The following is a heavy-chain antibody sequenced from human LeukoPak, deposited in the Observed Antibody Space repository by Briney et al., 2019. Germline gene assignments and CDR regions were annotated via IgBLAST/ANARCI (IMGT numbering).Heavy chain of an antibody. D-gene: IGHD5-18*01. Sequence: GASVKVSCKASGGTFSSYAISWVRQAPGQGLEWMGGIIPIFGTANYAQKFQGRVTITADKSTSTAYMELSSLRSEDTAVYYCARAFSFGSDTATFDYWGQGTLVTVSS. J-gene: IGHJ4*02. CDR2: IIPIFGTA. CDR1: GGTFSSYA. V-gene: IGHV1-69*06. CDR3: ARAFSFGSDTATFDY.